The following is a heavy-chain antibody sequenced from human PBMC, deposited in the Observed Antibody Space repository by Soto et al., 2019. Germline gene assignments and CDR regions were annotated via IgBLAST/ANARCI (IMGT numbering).Heavy chain of an antibody. CDR2: IYYSGAT. D-gene: IGHD3-22*01. Sequence: TLSLTFTVSGDSINKYDHFWTWIRQKPGEGLEWIGYIYYSGATYYSPSLKTRVSMSLHKSQNYFSLQLTSVTAADSAVYYCATTNRAYSYDSVSWGQGTLVTVSS. J-gene: IGHJ5*02. CDR3: ATTNRAYSYDSVS. CDR1: GDSINKYDHF. V-gene: IGHV4-30-4*01.